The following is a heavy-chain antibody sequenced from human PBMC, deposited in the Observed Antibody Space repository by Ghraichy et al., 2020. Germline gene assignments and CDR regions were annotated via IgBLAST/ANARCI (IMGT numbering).Heavy chain of an antibody. Sequence: GESLNISCVGSEFSFNKFWMSWVRQAPGKGLEWVASIKQGGGEKHYADSLKGRIAISRDNTQNSLFLQLDSLRVDDTAVYYCARARGGWCNTTNCFAEYAEYWGEGTLVTVSS. V-gene: IGHV3-7*01. CDR3: ARARGGWCNTTNCFAEYAEY. CDR2: IKQGGGEK. J-gene: IGHJ4*02. D-gene: IGHD2/OR15-2a*01. CDR1: EFSFNKFW.